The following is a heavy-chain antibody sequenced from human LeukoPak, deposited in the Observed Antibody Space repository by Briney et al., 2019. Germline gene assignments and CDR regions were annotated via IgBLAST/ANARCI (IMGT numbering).Heavy chain of an antibody. CDR3: AGDYKTLAY. J-gene: IGHJ4*02. D-gene: IGHD3-16*01. V-gene: IGHV4-59*01. Sequence: ASETLSLTCTVSGDSSSSYYWSWIRQPPGKGLEWIGYVYHSGSPEYNPSLKSRVTISLDTSKNQFSLKLRSVTPADTAVYYCAGDYKTLAYWGQGTLVTASS. CDR1: GDSSSSYY. CDR2: VYHSGSP.